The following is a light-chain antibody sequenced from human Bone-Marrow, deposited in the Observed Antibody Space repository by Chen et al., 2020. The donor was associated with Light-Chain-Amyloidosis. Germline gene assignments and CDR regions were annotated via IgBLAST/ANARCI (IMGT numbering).Light chain of an antibody. J-gene: IGLJ2*01. V-gene: IGLV2-14*03. Sequence: QSALTQPASVSGSPGQSITLSCTGTSSDVGGYNYVSWYQQHPGKAPKLMIYDVSNRPSGVSNRFSGSKSGNTASLTISGLQAEDEADYYCSSYTSISVVFGGGTKLTVL. CDR1: SSDVGGYNY. CDR3: SSYTSISVV. CDR2: DVS.